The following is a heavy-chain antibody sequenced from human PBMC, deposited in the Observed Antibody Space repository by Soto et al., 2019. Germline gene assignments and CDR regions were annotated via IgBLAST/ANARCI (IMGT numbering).Heavy chain of an antibody. CDR2: ISTSGHV. CDR1: GGSLSKYY. V-gene: IGHV4-4*07. CDR3: ARDNNDFWSLYPLAFDY. D-gene: IGHD3-3*01. J-gene: IGHJ4*02. Sequence: PSETLSLTCSVSGGSLSKYYWSWIRQPAGKGLEWIGRISTSGHVVSKVSLRSRLTMSVDMSNNPFSLKLTSVTAADTAVYYCARDNNDFWSLYPLAFDYWGQGALVTVSS.